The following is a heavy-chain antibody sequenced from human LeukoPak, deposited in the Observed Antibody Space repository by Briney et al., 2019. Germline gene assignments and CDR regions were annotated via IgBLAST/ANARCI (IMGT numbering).Heavy chain of an antibody. D-gene: IGHD2/OR15-2a*01. J-gene: IGHJ4*02. CDR2: INSDGSWT. CDR1: GNYW. CDR3: VSFYETY. V-gene: IGHV3-74*01. Sequence: GGSLRLSCAASGNYWMHWVRQAPGKGLVWISHINSDGSWTSYADSVRGRFTISKDNAKNTVYLQMNSLRAEDTAVYYCVSFYETYWGRGTLVTVSS.